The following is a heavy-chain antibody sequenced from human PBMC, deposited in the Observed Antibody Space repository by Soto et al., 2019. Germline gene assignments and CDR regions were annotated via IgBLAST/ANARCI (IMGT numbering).Heavy chain of an antibody. CDR3: APWFGAFDY. CDR2: ISHDGSNK. V-gene: IGHV3-30*03. CDR1: GFTFSSYG. Sequence: GGSLRLSCAASGFTFSSYGMHWVRQAPGKGLEWVAVISHDGSNKYYADSVKGRFTISRDNSKNTLYLQMNSLRAEDTAVYYCAPWFGAFDYWGQGTLVTVSS. J-gene: IGHJ4*02. D-gene: IGHD3-10*01.